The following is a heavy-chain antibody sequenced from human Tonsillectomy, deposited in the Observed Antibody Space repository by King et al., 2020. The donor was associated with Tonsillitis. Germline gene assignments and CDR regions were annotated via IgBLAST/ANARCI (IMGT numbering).Heavy chain of an antibody. CDR2: IYHSGSI. V-gene: IGHV4-4*02. CDR3: ARVGNDFWGGRFYGMDV. Sequence: VQLQESGPGLVKSSGTLSLTCAVSVGYISSSYWWSWVRQPPGKGLEWIGEIYHSGSINYNPSLKSRVTISVDKSKNQFSLKLSSVTAAGTAVYYCARVGNDFWGGRFYGMDVWGQGTTVTVSS. J-gene: IGHJ6*02. CDR1: VGYISSSYW. D-gene: IGHD3-3*01.